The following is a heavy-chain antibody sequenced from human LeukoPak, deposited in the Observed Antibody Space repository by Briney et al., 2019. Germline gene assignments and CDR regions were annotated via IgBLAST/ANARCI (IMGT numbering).Heavy chain of an antibody. CDR2: ISGSGGST. V-gene: IGHV3-23*01. CDR1: GLTFSSYA. D-gene: IGHD3-10*01. Sequence: GGSLRLSCAASGLTFSSYAMSWVRQAPGKGLEWVSAISGSGGSTYYADSVKGRFTISRDNSKNTLYLQMNRLSDGDTGVYFCAKTMVRGVISPTFDYWGQGTLVTVSS. CDR3: AKTMVRGVISPTFDY. J-gene: IGHJ4*02.